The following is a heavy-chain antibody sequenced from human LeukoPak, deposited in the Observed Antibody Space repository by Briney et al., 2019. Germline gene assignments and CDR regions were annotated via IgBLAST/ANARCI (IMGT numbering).Heavy chain of an antibody. CDR3: ARASSLGPRYFDL. D-gene: IGHD7-27*01. CDR2: IYYSGST. V-gene: IGHV4-30-4*08. J-gene: IGHJ2*01. Sequence: SETLSLTCTVSGGSISSGDYYWSWIRQPPGKGLEWIGYIYYSGSTYCNPSLKSRVTISVDTSKNQFSLKLSSVTAADTAVYYCARASSLGPRYFDLWGRGTLVTVSS. CDR1: GGSISSGDYY.